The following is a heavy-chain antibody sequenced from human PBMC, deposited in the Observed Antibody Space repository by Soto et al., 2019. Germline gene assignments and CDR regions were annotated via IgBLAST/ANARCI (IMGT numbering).Heavy chain of an antibody. Sequence: EVQLLESGGGLVQPGGSLRLSCAASGFTFSNYAMAWVRQAPGKGLEWVSGISGGADSTYYADSVKGRFTISRDNSKNTLYVQMNSLRADDTAVYYCAKRGGAGYSSGWYEIDYWGQGVLVTVSS. J-gene: IGHJ4*02. V-gene: IGHV3-23*01. CDR2: ISGGADST. CDR3: AKRGGAGYSSGWYEIDY. D-gene: IGHD6-19*01. CDR1: GFTFSNYA.